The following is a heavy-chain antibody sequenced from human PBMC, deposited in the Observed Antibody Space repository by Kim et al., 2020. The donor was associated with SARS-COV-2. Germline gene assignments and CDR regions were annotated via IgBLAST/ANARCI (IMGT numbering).Heavy chain of an antibody. V-gene: IGHV3-48*01. Sequence: GRSLRLSCAASGFTFSSYSMNWVRQAPGKGLEWGSYSSSSSSTIYYADSVKGRFTISRDNAKNSLYLQMNSLRAEDTAVYYCAAFGEDGMDVWGQGTTVT. D-gene: IGHD3-10*01. CDR3: AAFGEDGMDV. J-gene: IGHJ6*02. CDR1: GFTFSSYS. CDR2: SSSSSSTI.